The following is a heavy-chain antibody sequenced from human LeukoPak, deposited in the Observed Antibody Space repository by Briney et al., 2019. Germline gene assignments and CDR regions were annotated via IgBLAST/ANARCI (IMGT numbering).Heavy chain of an antibody. CDR1: GYTFTGYY. Sequence: ASVKVSCKASGYTFTGYYMHWVRQAPGQGLEWMGWINPNSGGTNYAQKFQGRVTMTTDTAISTAYMELSRLRSDETAVYYCARVVGIVGVTDAFDIWGQGKMGTVSS. V-gene: IGHV1-2*02. CDR3: ARVVGIVGVTDAFDI. D-gene: IGHD1-26*01. J-gene: IGHJ3*02. CDR2: INPNSGGT.